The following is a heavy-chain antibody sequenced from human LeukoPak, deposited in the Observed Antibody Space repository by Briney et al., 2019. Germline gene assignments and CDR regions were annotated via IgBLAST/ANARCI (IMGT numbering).Heavy chain of an antibody. CDR2: ISDSNNKT. Sequence: ASVKVSCKASGYTFTSYGLSWVRQAPGQGLEWMGWISDSNNKTNYAQNLQGRVTMTTDTSTSTAYMELRSLRSDDTAVYYCARAGEGIAVADYYFDYWGQGTLVTVSS. V-gene: IGHV1-18*01. D-gene: IGHD6-19*01. J-gene: IGHJ4*02. CDR3: ARAGEGIAVADYYFDY. CDR1: GYTFTSYG.